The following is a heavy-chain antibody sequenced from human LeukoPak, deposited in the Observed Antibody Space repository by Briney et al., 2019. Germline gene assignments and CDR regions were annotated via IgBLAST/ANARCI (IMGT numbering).Heavy chain of an antibody. J-gene: IGHJ4*02. D-gene: IGHD5-12*01. Sequence: GGSLRLSCAASGFTFSSYAMHWVRQAPGKGLEWVAVISYDGSNKYYADSVKGRFTISRDNSKNTLYLQMNSLRAEDTAVYYCARVPGVAKYYFDYWGQGTLVTVSS. CDR1: GFTFSSYA. CDR2: ISYDGSNK. CDR3: ARVPGVAKYYFDY. V-gene: IGHV3-30-3*01.